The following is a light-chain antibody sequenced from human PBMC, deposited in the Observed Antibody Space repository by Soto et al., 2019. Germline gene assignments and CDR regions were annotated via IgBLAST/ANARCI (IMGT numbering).Light chain of an antibody. CDR1: QSVSRN. Sequence: VVMTQSPATLSVSPGERATLSCRASQSVSRNLAWYQQRPGQGPRLLIYGASTRATGIPARFSGSGSGTEFTLTISSLLSEDFAIYYCQEYNNWPSYTFGQGTKLE. CDR3: QEYNNWPSYT. J-gene: IGKJ2*01. V-gene: IGKV3-15*01. CDR2: GAS.